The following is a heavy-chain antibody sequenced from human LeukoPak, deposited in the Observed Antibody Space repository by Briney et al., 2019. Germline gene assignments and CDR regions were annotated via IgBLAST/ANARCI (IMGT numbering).Heavy chain of an antibody. V-gene: IGHV3-23*01. Sequence: GGSLRLSCAASGFTFNNYAMTWVRQAPGKGLEWVSTISGSGGGTHYADSVKGRFTISRDNSKNTLYLQMDTLRAEDTAVYFCVKGTSPPDDWGQGTLVTVSS. CDR3: VKGTSPPDD. CDR2: ISGSGGGT. J-gene: IGHJ4*02. D-gene: IGHD2-2*01. CDR1: GFTFNNYA.